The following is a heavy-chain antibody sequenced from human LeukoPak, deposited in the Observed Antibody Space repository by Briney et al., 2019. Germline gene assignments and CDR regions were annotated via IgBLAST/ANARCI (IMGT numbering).Heavy chain of an antibody. D-gene: IGHD3-16*01. V-gene: IGHV3-7*01. CDR2: MKPDGSEK. CDR3: ARSFDYVWGRD. CDR1: GFTVSNCW. J-gene: IGHJ4*02. Sequence: PGGSLRLSCAASGFTVSNCWMSWVRQAPGKGLEWVANMKPDGSEKNYVDSVKGRFTISRDNAKNSLYLQMNSLRAEDTAVYYCARSFDYVWGRDWGQETLVTVSS.